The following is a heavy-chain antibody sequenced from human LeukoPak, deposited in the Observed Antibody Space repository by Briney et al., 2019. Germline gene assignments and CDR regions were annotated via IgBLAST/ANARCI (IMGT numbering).Heavy chain of an antibody. J-gene: IGHJ4*02. CDR1: GFTFSNFG. V-gene: IGHV3-30*02. CDR3: AKDLGTHSSSFYFDY. D-gene: IGHD6-6*01. Sequence: GGSLRRSCAASGFTFSNFGIHWVRQTPGKGLEWVAFTRYDGSNKYYAHSVKGRFTIFRDNSKNTLYLQMNSLRAEDTAVYFCAKDLGTHSSSFYFDYWGQGTLVTVSS. CDR2: TRYDGSNK.